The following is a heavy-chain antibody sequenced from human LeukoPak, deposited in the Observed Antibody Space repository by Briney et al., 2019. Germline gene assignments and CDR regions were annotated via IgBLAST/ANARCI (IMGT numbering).Heavy chain of an antibody. CDR2: IYSGGST. D-gene: IGHD3-22*01. Sequence: GGSLRLSCAASGFTVSSNYMSWVRQAPGKGLEWVSVIYSGGSTYYADSVKGRFTISRDNSKNTLYLQMNSLRAEDTAVYYCARASRVVHYYYDSSGYYYYFDYWGQGTLVTVSS. J-gene: IGHJ4*02. CDR1: GFTVSSNY. V-gene: IGHV3-53*01. CDR3: ARASRVVHYYYDSSGYYYYFDY.